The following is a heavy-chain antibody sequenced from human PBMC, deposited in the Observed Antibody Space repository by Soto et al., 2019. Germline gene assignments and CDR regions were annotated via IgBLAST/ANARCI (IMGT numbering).Heavy chain of an antibody. V-gene: IGHV4-31*02. D-gene: IGHD3-22*01. CDR3: TRGLTYDRSGYWDY. J-gene: IGHJ4*02. Sequence: WTWIRLHPGKGLEWIGDIYYSGATYYNPSLRGRVSISVDTSKNQFSLRLSSVTAADTAVYYCTRGLTYDRSGYWDYWGQGTLVTVSS. CDR2: IYYSGAT.